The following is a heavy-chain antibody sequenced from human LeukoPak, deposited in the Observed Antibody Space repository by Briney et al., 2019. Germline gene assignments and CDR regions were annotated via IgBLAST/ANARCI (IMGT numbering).Heavy chain of an antibody. CDR2: MNPNSGNT. CDR1: GYTFTSYD. CDR3: ARGGSSWYNDFQH. J-gene: IGHJ1*01. Sequence: GASVKVSCKASGYTFTSYDINWVRQATGQGLEWMGWMNPNSGNTGYAQKFQGRVTITRNTSISTAYMELSNLRSEDTAVYYCARGGSSWYNDFQHWGQGTLVTVSS. V-gene: IGHV1-8*03. D-gene: IGHD6-13*01.